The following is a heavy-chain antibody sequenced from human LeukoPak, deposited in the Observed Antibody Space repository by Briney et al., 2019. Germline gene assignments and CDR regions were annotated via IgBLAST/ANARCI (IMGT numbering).Heavy chain of an antibody. Sequence: GGSLRLSCAASGFAVSSKYMTWVRQAPGKGLECVSLINADGSTTSYADSVKGRFTISRDNARNTLSLEMNSLTIEGTAVYYCIVVVEPPDSDGFDVWGQGTMITVSS. CDR3: IVVVEPPDSDGFDV. D-gene: IGHD1-14*01. CDR1: GFAVSSKY. J-gene: IGHJ3*01. V-gene: IGHV3-74*01. CDR2: INADGSTT.